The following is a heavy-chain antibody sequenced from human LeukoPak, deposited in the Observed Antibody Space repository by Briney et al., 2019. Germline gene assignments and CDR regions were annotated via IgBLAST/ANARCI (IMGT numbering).Heavy chain of an antibody. J-gene: IGHJ4*02. CDR3: ARSLPYYYGSGPLGY. V-gene: IGHV4-38-2*02. Sequence: SETLSLTCTASGYSISSGYYWGWIRQPPGKGLEWIGSIYHSGSTYYNPSLKSRVTISVDTSKNQFSLKLSSVTAADTAVYYCARSLPYYYGSGPLGYWGQGTLVTVSS. CDR1: GYSISSGYY. D-gene: IGHD3-10*01. CDR2: IYHSGST.